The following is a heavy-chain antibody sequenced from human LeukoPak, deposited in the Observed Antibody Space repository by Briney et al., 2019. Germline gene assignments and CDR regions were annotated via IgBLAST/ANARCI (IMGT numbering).Heavy chain of an antibody. V-gene: IGHV5-51*01. J-gene: IGHJ5*02. CDR2: IYPGDSDT. CDR1: GYSFTSYW. CDR3: ARQGVVVPAAMWWFDP. D-gene: IGHD2-2*01. Sequence: GESLKISCKGSGYSFTSYWIGWVRQMPGKGLEWMGIIYPGDSDTRYSPSFQGQVTISADKSISTAYLQWSSLKASDTAMYYCARQGVVVPAAMWWFDPWGQGTLVTVSS.